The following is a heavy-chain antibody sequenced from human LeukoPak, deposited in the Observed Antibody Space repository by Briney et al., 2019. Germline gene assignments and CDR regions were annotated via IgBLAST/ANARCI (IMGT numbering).Heavy chain of an antibody. CDR2: INHSGST. D-gene: IGHD3-3*01. CDR1: DGSFSGYY. V-gene: IGHV4-34*01. CDR3: ARPDGDFWSGYRASESYYYYYMDV. Sequence: SETLSLTCAVYDGSFSGYYWSWIRQPPGKGLEWIGEINHSGSTNYNPSLKSRVTISVDTSKNQFSLKLSSVTAADTAVYYCARPDGDFWSGYRASESYYYYYMDVWGKGTTVTVSS. J-gene: IGHJ6*03.